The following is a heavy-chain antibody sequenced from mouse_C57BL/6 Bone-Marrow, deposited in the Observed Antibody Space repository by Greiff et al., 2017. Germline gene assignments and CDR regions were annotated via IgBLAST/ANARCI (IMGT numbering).Heavy chain of an antibody. CDR1: GYTFTDYY. J-gene: IGHJ4*01. CDR2: IYPGSGNT. V-gene: IGHV1-76*01. CDR3: ARAMVY. Sequence: VQLQESGAELVRPGASVKLSCKASGYTFTDYYINWVKQRPGQGLEWIARIYPGSGNTYYNEKFKGKATLTAEKSSSTAYMQLSSLTSEDSAVYFCARAMVYWGQGTSVTVSS.